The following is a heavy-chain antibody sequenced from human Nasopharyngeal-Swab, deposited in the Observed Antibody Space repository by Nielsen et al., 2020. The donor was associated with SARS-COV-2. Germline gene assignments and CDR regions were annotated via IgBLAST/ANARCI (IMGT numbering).Heavy chain of an antibody. D-gene: IGHD6-19*01. CDR2: ISYDGSNK. CDR1: GFTFSSYA. CDR3: ARAPQQWLVPDY. V-gene: IGHV3-30-3*01. J-gene: IGHJ4*02. Sequence: GGSLRLSCAASGFTFSSYAMHWVRQAPGKGLEWVAVISYDGSNKYYADSVKGRFTTSRDNSKNTLYLQMNSLRAEDTAVYYCARAPQQWLVPDYWGQGALVTVSS.